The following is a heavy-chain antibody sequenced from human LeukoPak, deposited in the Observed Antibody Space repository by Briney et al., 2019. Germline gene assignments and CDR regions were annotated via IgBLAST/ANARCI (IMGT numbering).Heavy chain of an antibody. Sequence: GSQRLYGEWTGFTCSSYAMSWVGQAQGKGLEGVSAIGGSGGSTYYADSVKGQVTISRDNSKNTLYLQMNSLRAEDTAVYYCASLNPGGYYLGWFDPWGQGTLVTVSS. CDR3: ASLNPGGYYLGWFDP. D-gene: IGHD3-22*01. CDR2: IGGSGGST. J-gene: IGHJ5*02. CDR1: GFTCSSYA. V-gene: IGHV3-23*01.